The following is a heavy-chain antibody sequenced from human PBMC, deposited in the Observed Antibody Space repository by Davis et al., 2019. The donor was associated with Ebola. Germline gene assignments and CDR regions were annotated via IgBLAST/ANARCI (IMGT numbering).Heavy chain of an antibody. V-gene: IGHV1-2*07. J-gene: IGHJ2*01. CDR2: INPVSGGA. CDR3: ARGEDCTIGLCRLRYFDL. Sequence: ASVKVSCTTSGYGFTDNYLHWLRPVPGQGLEWIGWINPVSGGATYAHKFQGRVTMTRDTSISTAYMELSRLRSDDTAVYYCARGEDCTIGLCRLRYFDLWGRGTLVTVSS. CDR1: GYGFTDNY. D-gene: IGHD2-8*01.